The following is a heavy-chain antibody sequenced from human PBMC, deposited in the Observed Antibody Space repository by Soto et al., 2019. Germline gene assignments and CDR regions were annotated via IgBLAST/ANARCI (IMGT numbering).Heavy chain of an antibody. D-gene: IGHD1-26*01. CDR2: ISYDGSNK. CDR1: GFTFSSYG. CDR3: VKDAYSGSYWGVYYYYGMDV. Sequence: QVQLVESGGGVVQPGRSLRLSCAASGFTFSSYGMHWVRQAPGKGLEWVAVISYDGSNKYYADSVKGRFTISRDNSKNTLYLQMNSLRAEDTAVYYCVKDAYSGSYWGVYYYYGMDVWGQGTTVTVSS. V-gene: IGHV3-30*18. J-gene: IGHJ6*02.